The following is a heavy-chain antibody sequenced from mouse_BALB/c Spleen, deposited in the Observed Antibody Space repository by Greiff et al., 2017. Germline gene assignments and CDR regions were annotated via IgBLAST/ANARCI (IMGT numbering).Heavy chain of an antibody. D-gene: IGHD2-3*01. CDR2: INPSTGYT. J-gene: IGHJ3*01. Sequence: QVQLKESGAELAKPGASVKMSCKASGYTFTSYWMHWVKQRPGQGLEWIGYINPSTGYTEYNQKFKDKATLTADKSSSTAYMQLSSLTSEDSAVYYCARGGYYAPWFAYWGQGTLVTVSA. CDR3: ARGGYYAPWFAY. V-gene: IGHV1-7*01. CDR1: GYTFTSYW.